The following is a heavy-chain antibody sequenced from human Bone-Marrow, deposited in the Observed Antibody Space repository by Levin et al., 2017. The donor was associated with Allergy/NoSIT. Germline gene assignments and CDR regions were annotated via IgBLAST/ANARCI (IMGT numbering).Heavy chain of an antibody. CDR3: ARLDGYSFDY. CDR2: ISYRGST. Sequence: NPSETLSLTCTVSGGSISSAGYHWTWIRQYPGKGLEWIGYISYRGSTYFNPSLKSRLTMSIDTSEQHFSLNLTSVSAADTATYYCARLDGYSFDYWGQGALVTVSS. J-gene: IGHJ4*02. CDR1: GGSISSAGYH. V-gene: IGHV4-31*03. D-gene: IGHD1-1*01.